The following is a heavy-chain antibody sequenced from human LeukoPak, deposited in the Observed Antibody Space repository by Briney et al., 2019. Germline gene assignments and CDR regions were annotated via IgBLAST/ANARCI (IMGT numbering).Heavy chain of an antibody. Sequence: HGESLKISCKTCGYVFIRHWIGWVRQVPGKGLKRMGVIHPEDSFARYNPAFEGQVTLSVDESASIAYLQLSSLRASDTAIYYCARQNHYYYYMDVWGRGTTVLVSS. V-gene: IGHV5-51*01. CDR1: GYVFIRHW. J-gene: IGHJ6*03. CDR2: IHPEDSFA. CDR3: ARQNHYYYYMDV.